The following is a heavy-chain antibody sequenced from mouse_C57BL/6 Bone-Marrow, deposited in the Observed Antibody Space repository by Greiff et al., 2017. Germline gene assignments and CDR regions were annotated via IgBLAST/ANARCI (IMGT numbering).Heavy chain of an antibody. CDR3: ARARYWYFDV. CDR1: GYTFTSYG. J-gene: IGHJ1*03. Sequence: QVHVKQSGAELARPGASVKLSCKASGYTFTSYGISWVKQRTGQGLECIGEIYPRSGNTYYNVKFKGKATLTADKSSSTAYMELRSLTSEDSAVYFCARARYWYFDVWGTGTTVTVSS. CDR2: IYPRSGNT. V-gene: IGHV1-81*01.